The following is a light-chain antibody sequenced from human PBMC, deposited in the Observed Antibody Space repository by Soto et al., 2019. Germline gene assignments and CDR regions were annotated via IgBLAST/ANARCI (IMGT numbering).Light chain of an antibody. CDR3: QQYNNWPLWT. Sequence: EIVMTQSPATLSVYPGERATLSCRASQTITSNLAWYQQKPGQAPRLLIYGASTRATGIPARFSGSGSGTEFTLTISSLQSEDFAVYYCQQYNNWPLWTFGQGTKVDI. CDR2: GAS. V-gene: IGKV3-15*01. CDR1: QTITSN. J-gene: IGKJ1*01.